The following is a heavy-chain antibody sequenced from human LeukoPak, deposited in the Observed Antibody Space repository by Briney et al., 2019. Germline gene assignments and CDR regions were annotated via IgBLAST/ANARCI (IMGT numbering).Heavy chain of an antibody. Sequence: SETLSLTCTVSGGSISNSSYYWGWIRQPPGKGLEWIGSIYYSGSTYYNPSLKSRVTISLDTSRNQFSLKLTSVTAADTAVYYCAKSNGYGLVDIWGKGTMVTVSS. J-gene: IGHJ3*02. V-gene: IGHV4-39*07. CDR2: IYYSGST. CDR1: GGSISNSSYY. CDR3: AKSNGYGLVDI. D-gene: IGHD3-10*01.